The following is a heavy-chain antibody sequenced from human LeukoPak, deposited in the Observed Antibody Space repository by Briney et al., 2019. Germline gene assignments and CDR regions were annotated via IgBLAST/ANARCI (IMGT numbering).Heavy chain of an antibody. D-gene: IGHD6-13*01. Sequence: GASLKISCKTSGSIFTIYWIGWGRPLPGKGLEWMGIIYPGDSDTRYSPSFHGQVTISADRSINTAYLQWSSLKASDTAMYYCARSTSDSLAAGDYWGQGTLVTVSS. CDR3: ARSTSDSLAAGDY. V-gene: IGHV5-51*01. CDR2: IYPGDSDT. J-gene: IGHJ4*02. CDR1: GSIFTIYW.